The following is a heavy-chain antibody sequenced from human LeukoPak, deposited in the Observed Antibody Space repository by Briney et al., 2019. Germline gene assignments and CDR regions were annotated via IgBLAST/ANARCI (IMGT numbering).Heavy chain of an antibody. CDR1: GFTSSSYG. D-gene: IGHD5-24*01. CDR3: ARDRRVRRDGYNEIYFDY. V-gene: IGHV3-33*01. CDR2: IWYDGSNK. J-gene: IGHJ4*02. Sequence: GRSLRLSCAASGFTSSSYGMHWVRQAPGKGLEWVAVIWYDGSNKYYADSVKGRFTISRDNSKNTLYLQMNSLRAEDTAVYYCARDRRVRRDGYNEIYFDYWGQGTLVTVSS.